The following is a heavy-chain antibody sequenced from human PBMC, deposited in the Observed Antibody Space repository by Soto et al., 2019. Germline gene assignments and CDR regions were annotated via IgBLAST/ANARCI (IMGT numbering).Heavy chain of an antibody. Sequence: SVKVSCKASGVTFSSYAISWVRQSHGQGLEWMGGIIPIFGTANYAQKFQGRVTITADESTSTAYMELSSLRSEDTAVYYCARVLSTVTTYGLYYYGMDVWGQGTTVTVSS. J-gene: IGHJ6*02. CDR2: IIPIFGTA. CDR3: ARVLSTVTTYGLYYYGMDV. CDR1: GVTFSSYA. V-gene: IGHV1-69*13. D-gene: IGHD4-17*01.